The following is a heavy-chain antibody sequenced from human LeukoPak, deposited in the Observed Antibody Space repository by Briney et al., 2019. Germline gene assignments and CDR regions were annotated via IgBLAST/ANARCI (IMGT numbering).Heavy chain of an antibody. D-gene: IGHD3-22*01. CDR2: INHSGST. CDR3: ARGGGITMIVVVSRPPYFDY. Sequence: PSETPSLTCAVYGGSFSGYYWSWIRQPPGKGLEWIGEINHSGSTNYNPSLKSRVTISVDTSKNQFSLKLSSVTAADTAVYYCARGGGITMIVVVSRPPYFDYWGQGTLVTVSS. CDR1: GGSFSGYY. J-gene: IGHJ4*02. V-gene: IGHV4-34*01.